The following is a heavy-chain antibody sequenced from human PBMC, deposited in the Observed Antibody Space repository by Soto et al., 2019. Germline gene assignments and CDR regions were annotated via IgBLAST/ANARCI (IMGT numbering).Heavy chain of an antibody. D-gene: IGHD3-3*01. CDR2: IIPIFGTA. J-gene: IGHJ5*02. V-gene: IGHV1-69*15. CDR1: GGTFSSYA. CDR3: ATFPRPDFWSGHSWFDP. Sequence: QVQLVQSGAEVKKPGSSVKVSCKASGGTFSSYAISWVRQAPGQGLEWMGSIIPIFGTANYAQKFQVRVMITADESTSTACMELSSLRSEDTAVYYCATFPRPDFWSGHSWFDPWGQGTLVIVSS.